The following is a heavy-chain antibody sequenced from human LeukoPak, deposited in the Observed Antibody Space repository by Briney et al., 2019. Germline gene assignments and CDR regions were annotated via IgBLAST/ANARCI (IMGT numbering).Heavy chain of an antibody. J-gene: IGHJ4*02. CDR2: IIPILGIA. CDR1: GGTFSSYA. CDR3: ARDGYGGNPRVYYFDY. D-gene: IGHD4-23*01. Sequence: SVKVSCKASGGTFSSYAISWVRQAPGQGLEWMGRIIPILGIANYAQKFQGRVTITADKSTSTAYMELSILRSEDTAVYYCARDGYGGNPRVYYFDYWGQGTLVTVSS. V-gene: IGHV1-69*04.